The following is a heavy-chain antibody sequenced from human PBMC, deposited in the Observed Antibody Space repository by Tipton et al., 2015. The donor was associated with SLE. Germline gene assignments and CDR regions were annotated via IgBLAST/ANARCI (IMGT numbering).Heavy chain of an antibody. CDR2: MNPNSGGT. CDR1: GYNFNAYY. V-gene: IGHV1-2*06. CDR3: ARVGSGWFHFDY. D-gene: IGHD6-19*01. Sequence: LVQSGASVKVSCKASGYNFNAYYIHWVRQAPGHGLEWMGQMNPNSGGTHYAQSFQGRVTMTGDTSVSTAYMELSGLRSDDTAVYFCARVGSGWFHFDYWGQGALVTVSS. J-gene: IGHJ4*02.